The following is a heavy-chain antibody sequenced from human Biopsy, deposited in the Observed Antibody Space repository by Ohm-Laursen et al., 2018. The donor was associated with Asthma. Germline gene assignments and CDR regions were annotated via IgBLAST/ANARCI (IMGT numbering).Heavy chain of an antibody. D-gene: IGHD3-9*01. J-gene: IGHJ5*02. CDR2: ISGSGGST. Sequence: SQRLSCAASGFTFSSYAMSWVRQAPGKGLEWVSAISGSGGSTYYADSVKGRFTISRDNSKNTLYLQMNSLRAEDTAVYYCAKAERYFVWYWFDPWGQGTLVTVSS. CDR3: AKAERYFVWYWFDP. V-gene: IGHV3-23*01. CDR1: GFTFSSYA.